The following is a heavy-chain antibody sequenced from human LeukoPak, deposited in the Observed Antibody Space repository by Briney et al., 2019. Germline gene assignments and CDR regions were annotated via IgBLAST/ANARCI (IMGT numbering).Heavy chain of an antibody. CDR1: VGSISSSSDY. J-gene: IGHJ5*02. CDR2: IYYSGST. CDR3: ARSSSGWYSHWSDP. Sequence: SETLSLTCTLSVGSISSSSDYWGWIGKPPGKGLEWIGSIYYSGSTYYTPSLKSRVTISVDTSKNQFSLKLSSVTGADTAVYYCARSSSGWYSHWSDPWGQGTLVTVSS. V-gene: IGHV4-39*07. D-gene: IGHD6-19*01.